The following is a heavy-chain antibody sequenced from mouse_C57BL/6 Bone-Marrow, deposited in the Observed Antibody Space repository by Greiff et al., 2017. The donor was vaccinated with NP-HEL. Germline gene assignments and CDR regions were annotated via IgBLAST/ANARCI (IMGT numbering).Heavy chain of an antibody. CDR1: GYTFTSYG. Sequence: VQLVESGAELARPGASVKLSCKASGYTFTSYGISWVKQRTGQGLEWIGEIYPRSGNTYYNEKFKGKATLTADKSSSTAYMELRSLTSEDSAVYFCASSPLYTSGGNPIDCWGQGTTLTVSS. CDR3: ASSPLYTSGGNPIDC. J-gene: IGHJ2*01. CDR2: IYPRSGNT. D-gene: IGHD2-1*01. V-gene: IGHV1-81*01.